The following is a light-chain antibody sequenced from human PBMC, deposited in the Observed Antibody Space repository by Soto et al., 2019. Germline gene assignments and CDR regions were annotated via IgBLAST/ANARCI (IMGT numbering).Light chain of an antibody. CDR2: DAS. CDR1: QTTNTW. J-gene: IGKJ2*01. Sequence: DIQMTQFPSTLSASVGDRVTITCRASQTTNTWLAWYQQKPGTAPKLLIYDASSLEGGVPSRFRASGSGTEFNLTISSLQPDDLATYYCQQYISYPYTFGQGTKVEVK. V-gene: IGKV1-5*01. CDR3: QQYISYPYT.